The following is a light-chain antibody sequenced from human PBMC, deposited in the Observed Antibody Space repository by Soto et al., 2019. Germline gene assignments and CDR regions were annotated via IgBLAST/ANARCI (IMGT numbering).Light chain of an antibody. Sequence: EIVLTQSPGTLSLSPGERATLSCRASQSVSSSFVAWFQQKAGQAPRLLIYGTSSRATGIPDRFSGSGSGTDFTLTINRLEPEDFAMYFCQQYGSAPWTVGQGTKVDIK. J-gene: IGKJ1*01. CDR2: GTS. CDR3: QQYGSAPWT. V-gene: IGKV3-20*01. CDR1: QSVSSSF.